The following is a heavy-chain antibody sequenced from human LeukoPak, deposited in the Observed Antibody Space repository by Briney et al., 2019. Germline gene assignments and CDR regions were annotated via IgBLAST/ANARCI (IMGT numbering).Heavy chain of an antibody. Sequence: SETLSLTCAVYGGSFSGYYWSWIRQPLGKGLEWIGEINHSGSTNYNPSLKSRVTISVDTSKNQFSLKLSSVTAADTAVYYCARLHQGAFDIWGQGTMVTVSS. J-gene: IGHJ3*02. CDR2: INHSGST. V-gene: IGHV4-34*01. CDR1: GGSFSGYY. CDR3: ARLHQGAFDI.